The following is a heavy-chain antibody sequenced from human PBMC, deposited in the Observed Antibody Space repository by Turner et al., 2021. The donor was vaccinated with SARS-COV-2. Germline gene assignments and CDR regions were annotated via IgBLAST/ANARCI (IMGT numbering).Heavy chain of an antibody. CDR1: GFTFSTYE. CDR3: AREYSSSSGKAFDY. J-gene: IGHJ4*02. D-gene: IGHD6-6*01. CDR2: ISSSGSTI. V-gene: IGHV3-48*03. Sequence: EVQLVDSGGGFVQPGGSLRLSCAASGFTFSTYEMNWVLQAQGKGLEWVSYISSSGSTIYYADSVKGRFTIYRDNAKNSLYLQMNSLRAEDTAIYYCAREYSSSSGKAFDYWGQGTLVTVSS.